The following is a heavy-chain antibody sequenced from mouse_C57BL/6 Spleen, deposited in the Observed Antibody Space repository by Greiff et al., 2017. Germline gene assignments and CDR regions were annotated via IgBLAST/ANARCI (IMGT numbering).Heavy chain of an antibody. J-gene: IGHJ3*01. Sequence: EVQLVESGGGLVQSGRSLRLSCATSGFTFSDFYLEWVRQAPGTGLEWIAASRNKANDYTTEYSASVKGRFIVSRDTSQSILYLQMNALRAEDTAMYDCARDAKTGRFAYWGQGTLVTVSA. CDR3: ARDAKTGRFAY. CDR2: SRNKANDYTT. V-gene: IGHV7-1*01. CDR1: GFTFSDFY. D-gene: IGHD4-1*01.